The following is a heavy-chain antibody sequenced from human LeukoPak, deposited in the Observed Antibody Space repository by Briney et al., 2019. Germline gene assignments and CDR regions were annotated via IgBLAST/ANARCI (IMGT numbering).Heavy chain of an antibody. D-gene: IGHD1-7*01. CDR1: GFNFGDYA. Sequence: GGSLRLSCAASGFNFGDYAMSWVRQVPGKGLEWVGQTVSEIDGGTTDYAAPVKGRFTISRDDSKSTLYLQMNSLKIEDTAVYYCTTDEDWNYARKDVWGQGATVIVSS. J-gene: IGHJ6*02. CDR3: TTDEDWNYARKDV. V-gene: IGHV3-15*04. CDR2: TVSEIDGGTT.